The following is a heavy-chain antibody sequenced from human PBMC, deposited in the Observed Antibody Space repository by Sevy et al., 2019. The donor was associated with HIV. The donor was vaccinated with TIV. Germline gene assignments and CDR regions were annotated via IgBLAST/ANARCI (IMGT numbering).Heavy chain of an antibody. D-gene: IGHD6-13*01. Sequence: SETLSLTCTVSGGSISSSSYYWGWIRQPPGKGLEWIGSISYSGSTYYNPSLKSRVTISVDTSKNQFSLKLSSVTAADSAVYYCARRGVWQQLATIDYWGQGLLVTVSS. J-gene: IGHJ4*02. CDR3: ARRGVWQQLATIDY. V-gene: IGHV4-39*01. CDR1: GGSISSSSYY. CDR2: ISYSGST.